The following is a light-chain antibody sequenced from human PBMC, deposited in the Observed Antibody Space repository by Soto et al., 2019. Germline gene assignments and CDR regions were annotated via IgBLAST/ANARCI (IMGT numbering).Light chain of an antibody. CDR1: QSVSTR. CDR3: HQRQSWPRT. Sequence: TQSPDIVSVSPGERATLSCRSSQSVSTRLAWYQQKPGQAPRLLIYLASNRAAGVPARFSGSGSGTDFTLTISDVEPEDFAVYYCHQRQSWPRTFGQGTKVDIK. J-gene: IGKJ1*01. V-gene: IGKV3-11*01. CDR2: LAS.